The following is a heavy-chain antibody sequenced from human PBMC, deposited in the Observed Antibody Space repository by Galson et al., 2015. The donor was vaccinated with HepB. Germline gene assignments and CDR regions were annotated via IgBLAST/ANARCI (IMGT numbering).Heavy chain of an antibody. Sequence: SVKVSCKASGYTFTDYGISWVRQAPGQGLEWMGWISGYNDNTTYAQNFQGRVTMTTDPSTSTAYLDLRSLRSDDTAVYFCARNLSDSDSHFGYWGQGTLVTVSS. CDR3: ARNLSDSDSHFGY. V-gene: IGHV1-18*04. D-gene: IGHD2-21*02. J-gene: IGHJ4*02. CDR1: GYTFTDYG. CDR2: ISGYNDNT.